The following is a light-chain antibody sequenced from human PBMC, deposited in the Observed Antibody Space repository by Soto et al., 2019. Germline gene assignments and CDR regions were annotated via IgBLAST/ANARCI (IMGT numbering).Light chain of an antibody. Sequence: ALTRPASVSGSPGQSITISCTGTSSDVGGYNYVSWYQQHPGKAPKLMIYEVSNRPSGVSNRFSGSKSGNTASLTISGLQAEDEADYYCSSYTSSSTLYVFGTGTKVTVL. V-gene: IGLV2-14*01. CDR1: SSDVGGYNY. CDR3: SSYTSSSTLYV. CDR2: EVS. J-gene: IGLJ1*01.